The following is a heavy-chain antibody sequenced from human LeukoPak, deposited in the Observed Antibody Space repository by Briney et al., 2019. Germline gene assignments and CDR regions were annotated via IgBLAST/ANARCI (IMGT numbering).Heavy chain of an antibody. CDR3: AKDSAAAGGHDFDF. CDR2: VDGSSYNT. Sequence: PGGSLRLSCAASGFTFSSYAMSWVRQAPGKGLEWVSAVDGSSYNTYYADSVRGRFTISRDNSENTLYLHMNSLRDDDTAVYYCAKDSAAAGGHDFDFWGQGTLVTASS. V-gene: IGHV3-23*01. CDR1: GFTFSSYA. D-gene: IGHD6-13*01. J-gene: IGHJ4*02.